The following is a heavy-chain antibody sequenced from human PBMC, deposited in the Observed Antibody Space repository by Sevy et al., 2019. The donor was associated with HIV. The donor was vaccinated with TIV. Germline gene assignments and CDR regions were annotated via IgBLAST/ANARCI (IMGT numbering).Heavy chain of an antibody. Sequence: SETLSLTCAVYGGSFSGYYWSLIRQPPGKGLEWIGEIIPSGITNYNPSLKSRVTISIDTSKNQFSLKVKSVTAADTAIYYCARGQWEHPYWGQGTQVTVSS. D-gene: IGHD1-26*01. CDR2: IIPSGIT. V-gene: IGHV4-34*01. J-gene: IGHJ4*02. CDR1: GGSFSGYY. CDR3: ARGQWEHPY.